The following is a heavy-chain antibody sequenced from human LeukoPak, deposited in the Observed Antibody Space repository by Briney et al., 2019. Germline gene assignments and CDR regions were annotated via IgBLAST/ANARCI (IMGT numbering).Heavy chain of an antibody. CDR2: ISNSGSTM. CDR3: ASRIGNARFDY. CDR1: GLTFRSCE. J-gene: IGHJ4*02. Sequence: GGSLRLSCAASGLTFRSCEMNWVRQAPGKGLEWVSYISNSGSTMFYADSVRGRFTISRDNAKNSLYLQMNSLRAEDTAVYYCASRIGNARFDYWGRGTLVTVSS. D-gene: IGHD1-1*01. V-gene: IGHV3-48*03.